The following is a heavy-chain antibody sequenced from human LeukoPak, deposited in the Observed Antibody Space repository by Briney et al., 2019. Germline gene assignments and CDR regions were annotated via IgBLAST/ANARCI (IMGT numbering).Heavy chain of an antibody. D-gene: IGHD3-9*01. CDR1: GFTFSSYA. CDR2: ISGSGGST. Sequence: PGGSLSLSCAASGFTFSSYAMSWVRQAPGKGLEWVSAISGSGGSTYYADSVKGRFTISRDNSKNTLYLQMNSLRAEDTVVFYKQKTAYEILTGCDYWGQGTLVTVSS. CDR3: QKTAYEILTGCDY. J-gene: IGHJ4*02. V-gene: IGHV3-23*01.